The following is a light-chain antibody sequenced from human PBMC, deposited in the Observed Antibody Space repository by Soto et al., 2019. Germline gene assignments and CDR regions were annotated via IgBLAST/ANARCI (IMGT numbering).Light chain of an antibody. CDR3: QSYDSCLSVV. CDR1: SSNIGAGYD. CDR2: GNS. Sequence: QSVLTQPPSVSGAPGQRVTISCTGSSSNIGAGYDVHWYQQLPGTAPKLLIYGNSNRPSGVPDRFSASKSGTSVSLAITGLQADDEADYYCQSYDSCLSVVFGGGTKLTVL. J-gene: IGLJ2*01. V-gene: IGLV1-40*01.